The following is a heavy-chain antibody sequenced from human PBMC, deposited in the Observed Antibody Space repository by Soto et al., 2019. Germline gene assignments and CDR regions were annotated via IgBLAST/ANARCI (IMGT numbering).Heavy chain of an antibody. CDR2: IYPYNGNK. V-gene: IGHV1-18*04. CDR3: ARLVCSGDSCYSPVDY. D-gene: IGHD2-15*01. J-gene: IGHJ4*02. CDR1: GYAFSGYG. Sequence: ASVKVSCKASGYAFSGYGISWVRQAPGQGLEWMGWIYPYNGNKKYAQKLEGRVTMTTDTSTGTAYMELRSLTSDDTAVYYCARLVCSGDSCYSPVDYWGQGTQVTVSS.